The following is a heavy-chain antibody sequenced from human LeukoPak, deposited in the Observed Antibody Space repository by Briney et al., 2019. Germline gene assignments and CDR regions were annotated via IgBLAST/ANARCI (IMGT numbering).Heavy chain of an antibody. Sequence: SETLSLTCTVSGGSISTYYWSWIRQPPGKGLEWIGYIDYSGSTNYNPSLKSRVTMSVDTSKHQFSLKLSSVTAADTAVYYCARDLYLGSGWYFDYWGQGTLVTVSS. CDR3: ARDLYLGSGWYFDY. D-gene: IGHD6-19*01. CDR1: GGSISTYY. CDR2: IDYSGST. V-gene: IGHV4-59*01. J-gene: IGHJ4*02.